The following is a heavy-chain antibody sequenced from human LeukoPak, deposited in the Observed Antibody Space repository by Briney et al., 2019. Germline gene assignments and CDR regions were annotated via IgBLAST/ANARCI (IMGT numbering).Heavy chain of an antibody. CDR3: ARHVYSYYYYSMDV. J-gene: IGHJ6*03. CDR2: IYYSGST. Sequence: PSETLSLTCAVSGGSISKSSYWGWIRQPPGKGLEWIGSIYYSGSTYYNPSLKRRVTISVDTSKNQFSLKLSSVTAADTAVYYCARHVYSYYYYSMDVWGKGTTVTVSS. V-gene: IGHV4-39*01. D-gene: IGHD5/OR15-5a*01. CDR1: GGSISKSSY.